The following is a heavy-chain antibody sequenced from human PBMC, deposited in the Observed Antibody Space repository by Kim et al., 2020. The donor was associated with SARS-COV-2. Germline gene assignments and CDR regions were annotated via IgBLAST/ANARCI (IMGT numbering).Heavy chain of an antibody. CDR2: ISGSGSDI. CDR3: TRTTRIPDP. CDR1: GFTFSAFY. J-gene: IGHJ5*02. Sequence: GGSLRLSCAASGFTFSAFYMSWFRQAPGKGLECVSYISGSGSDIEYGDSVRGRFTISRDNEKNSLYLQMNSLKADDTAVYYCTRTTRIPDPCGQGHLVTV. V-gene: IGHV3-11*04.